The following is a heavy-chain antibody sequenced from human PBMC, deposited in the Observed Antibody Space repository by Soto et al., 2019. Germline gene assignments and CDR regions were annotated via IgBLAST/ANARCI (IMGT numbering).Heavy chain of an antibody. CDR3: AKSPPYYYDSSGRWD. CDR2: ISGSGGST. D-gene: IGHD3-22*01. J-gene: IGHJ1*01. CDR1: GFTFSSYA. Sequence: EVQLLESGGGLVQPGGALRLSCAASGFTFSSYAMSWVRQAPGKGREWVSAISGSGGSTYYADSVKGRFTISRDNSKNTLYLQMNSLRAEDTAVYYCAKSPPYYYDSSGRWDWGQGTLVTVSS. V-gene: IGHV3-23*01.